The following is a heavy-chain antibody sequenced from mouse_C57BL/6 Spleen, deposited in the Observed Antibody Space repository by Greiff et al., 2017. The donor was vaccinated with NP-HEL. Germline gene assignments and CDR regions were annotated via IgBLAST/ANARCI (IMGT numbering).Heavy chain of an antibody. Sequence: VQRVESGPELVKPGASVKISCKASGYAFSSSWMNWVKQRPGKGLEWIGRIYPGDGDTNYNGKFKGKATLTADKSASTAYMQLSSLTSEDSAVYFCARSAYDGYLYFDYWGQGTTLTVSS. CDR2: IYPGDGDT. V-gene: IGHV1-82*01. CDR3: ARSAYDGYLYFDY. D-gene: IGHD2-3*01. J-gene: IGHJ2*01. CDR1: GYAFSSSW.